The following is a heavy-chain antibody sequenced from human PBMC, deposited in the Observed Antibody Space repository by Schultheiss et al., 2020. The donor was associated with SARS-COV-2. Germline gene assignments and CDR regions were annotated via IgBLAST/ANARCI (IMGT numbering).Heavy chain of an antibody. J-gene: IGHJ6*02. CDR3: AIDTTHYYDSSGYYSLYYGMDV. CDR2: IYSGGST. CDR1: GFTVSSNY. V-gene: IGHV3-66*01. D-gene: IGHD3-22*01. Sequence: GGSLRLSCAASGFTVSSNYMSWVRQAPGKGLEWVSVIYSGGSTYYADSVKGRFTISRDNSKNTLYLQMNSLRAEDTAVYYCAIDTTHYYDSSGYYSLYYGMDVWGHGTTVTVSS.